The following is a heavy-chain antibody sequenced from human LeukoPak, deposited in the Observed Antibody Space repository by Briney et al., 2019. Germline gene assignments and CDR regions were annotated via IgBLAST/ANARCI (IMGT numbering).Heavy chain of an antibody. CDR2: ISSSGSTI. CDR3: ARDYYDSSGYYYFDY. Sequence: GGSLRLSCAASGFTFSSYEMNWVRQAPGKGLEWVSYISSSGSTIYYADSVKGRFTISRDNAKNSLYLQMNSLRAEDTAVYYCARDYYDSSGYYYFDYWGQGTLVTVSS. D-gene: IGHD3-22*01. J-gene: IGHJ4*02. CDR1: GFTFSSYE. V-gene: IGHV3-48*03.